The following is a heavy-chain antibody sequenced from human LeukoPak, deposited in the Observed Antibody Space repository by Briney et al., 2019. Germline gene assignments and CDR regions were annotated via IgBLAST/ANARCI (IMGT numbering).Heavy chain of an antibody. CDR1: GFTFDDYA. CDR2: INWNSVSA. CDR3: AKGARSSSGYTTD. D-gene: IGHD3-22*01. J-gene: IGHJ4*02. V-gene: IGHV3-9*01. Sequence: PGGSLRLSCVASGFTFDDYAMHWVRQAPGKGLEWVAGINWNSVSAVYADSLKGRLTISRDSAKNSLFLQMNSLKTEDTAFYYCAKGARSSSGYTTDWGQGILVTVSS.